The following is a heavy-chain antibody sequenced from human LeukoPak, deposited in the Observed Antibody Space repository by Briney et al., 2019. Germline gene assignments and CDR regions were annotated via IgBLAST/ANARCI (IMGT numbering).Heavy chain of an antibody. V-gene: IGHV3-30*18. CDR3: AKPQTRPTDYFDY. Sequence: GGSLRLSCAASGFTFSSYGMHWVRQAPGKGLEWVAVISYDGSNKYYADSVKGRFTISSDNSKNTLYLQMNSLRAEDTAVYYCAKPQTRPTDYFDYWGQGTLVTVSS. CDR2: ISYDGSNK. D-gene: IGHD4-17*01. CDR1: GFTFSSYG. J-gene: IGHJ4*02.